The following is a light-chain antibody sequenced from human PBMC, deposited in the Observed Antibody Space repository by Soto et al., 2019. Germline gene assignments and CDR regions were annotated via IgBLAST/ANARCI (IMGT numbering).Light chain of an antibody. V-gene: IGLV3-21*04. CDR1: NIGSKS. J-gene: IGLJ1*01. CDR2: YDS. Sequence: SYELTQPPSVSVAPGKTARITCGGNNIGSKSVHWYQQKPGQAPVLVIYYDSDRLSGIPERFSGSNSGNTATLTISRVEAGDEADYYCQVWDSSSDPPYVFGTGTKLTVL. CDR3: QVWDSSSDPPYV.